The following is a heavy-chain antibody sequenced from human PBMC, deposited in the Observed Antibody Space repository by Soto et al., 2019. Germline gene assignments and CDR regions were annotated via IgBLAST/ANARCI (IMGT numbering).Heavy chain of an antibody. J-gene: IGHJ4*02. CDR2: INYSGST. CDR3: AKTGFWSDYRVADY. V-gene: IGHV4-39*01. D-gene: IGHD3-3*01. CDR1: GGSISSSSSY. Sequence: QLQLQESGPGLVKPSETLSLTCTVSGGSISSSSSYWGWIRQPPGKGLEWIGSINYSGSTYYNPSLKCRITISVDTSKNQFSLKLTSVTAADTAVYFCAKTGFWSDYRVADYWGQGTLVTVSS.